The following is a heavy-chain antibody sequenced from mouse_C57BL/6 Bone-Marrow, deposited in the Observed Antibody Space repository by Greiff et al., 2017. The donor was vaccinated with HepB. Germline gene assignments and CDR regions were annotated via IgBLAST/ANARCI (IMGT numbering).Heavy chain of an antibody. D-gene: IGHD2-4*01. CDR1: GFNIKDDY. CDR2: IDPENGDT. CDR3: SYYDYDY. J-gene: IGHJ2*01. Sequence: PLQQSGAELVRPGASVKLSCTASGFNIKDDYMHWVKQRPEQGLEWIGWIDPENGDTEYASKFQGKATITADTSSNTAYLQLSSLTSEDTAVYYCSYYDYDYWGQGTTLTVSS. V-gene: IGHV14-4*01.